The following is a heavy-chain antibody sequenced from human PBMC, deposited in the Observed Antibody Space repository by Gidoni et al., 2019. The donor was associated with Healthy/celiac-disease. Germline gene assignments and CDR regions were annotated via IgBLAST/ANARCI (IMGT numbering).Heavy chain of an antibody. CDR3: ARGGRIQLWGWAFDI. J-gene: IGHJ3*02. CDR2: INSDGSST. D-gene: IGHD5-18*01. V-gene: IGHV3-74*01. CDR1: GFPFSSSW. Sequence: EVQLVESGGGLVQPGGSLRLSWQASGFPFSSSWVHWVRQAPGKGLVWVSRINSDGSSTSYADSVKGRFTISRDNAKNTLYLQMNSLRAEDTAVYYCARGGRIQLWGWAFDIWGQGTMVTVSS.